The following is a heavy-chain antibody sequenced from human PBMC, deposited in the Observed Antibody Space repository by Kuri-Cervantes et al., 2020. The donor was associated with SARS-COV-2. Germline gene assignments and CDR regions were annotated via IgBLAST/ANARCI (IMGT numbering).Heavy chain of an antibody. CDR1: GYTFTGYY. CDR3: ARAASTSYYPIVGFDS. J-gene: IGHJ4*02. V-gene: IGHV1-2*02. CDR2: INPNSGDT. Sequence: ASVKVSCKASGYTFTGYYLHWVRQAPGQGLEWTGWINPNSGDTNYAQKVQGRVTMTMDTSISTAHMELSRLGSDDTAVFYCARAASTSYYPIVGFDSWGQGSLVTVSS. D-gene: IGHD1-26*01.